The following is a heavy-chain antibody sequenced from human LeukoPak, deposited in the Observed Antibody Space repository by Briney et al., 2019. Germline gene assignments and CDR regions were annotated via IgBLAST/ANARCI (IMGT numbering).Heavy chain of an antibody. D-gene: IGHD3-10*01. CDR2: ISGGGDGT. Sequence: GGSLRLSCAASGFTFSTYAMTWVRQAPGKGLEWVSTISGGGDGTHYADSVKGRFTISRDNSKNTLYLQMRNLRADDTAVYYCAKDLHGSGTYFDYWGQGTLVPVSS. CDR1: GFTFSTYA. V-gene: IGHV3-23*01. CDR3: AKDLHGSGTYFDY. J-gene: IGHJ4*02.